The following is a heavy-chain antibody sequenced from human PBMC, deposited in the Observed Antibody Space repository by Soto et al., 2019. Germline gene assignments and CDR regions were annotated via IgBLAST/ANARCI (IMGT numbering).Heavy chain of an antibody. D-gene: IGHD6-13*01. J-gene: IGHJ4*02. CDR1: GYTFTSYG. CDR3: AIDLGQQLFDY. Sequence: QVQLVQSGAEVKKPGASVKVSCKASGYTFTSYGISWVRQAPGQGLEWMGWISAYNGNIKYAQKLQGRVTMTPDTSTSTAYMERRSLRSDDTAVYYCAIDLGQQLFDYWGQGNLVTVSS. CDR2: ISAYNGNI. V-gene: IGHV1-18*01.